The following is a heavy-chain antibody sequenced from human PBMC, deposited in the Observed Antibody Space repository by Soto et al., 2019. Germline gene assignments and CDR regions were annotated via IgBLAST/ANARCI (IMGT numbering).Heavy chain of an antibody. CDR2: ISWNSGSI. CDR3: AKDSSSAKSYFDY. D-gene: IGHD6-6*01. Sequence: GGSLRLSCAASGFTFDDYAMHWVRQAPGKGLEWVSGISWNSGSIGYADSVKGRFTISRDNAKNSLYLQMNSLRAEDTALYYCAKDSSSAKSYFDYWGQGTLVTVSS. CDR1: GFTFDDYA. J-gene: IGHJ4*02. V-gene: IGHV3-9*01.